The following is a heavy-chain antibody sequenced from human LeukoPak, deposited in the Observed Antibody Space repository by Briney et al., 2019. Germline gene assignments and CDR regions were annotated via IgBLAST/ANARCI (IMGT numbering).Heavy chain of an antibody. Sequence: GGSLRLSCAASGFTFNNAWMSWVRQAPGKGLEWVGSIKSKTDGGTTDYAAPVKGRFTISRDDSKNTLFLQMNSLKTEDTAVYYCTTGFYYDSSGYFYWGQGTLVTVSA. CDR1: GFTFNNAW. CDR3: TTGFYYDSSGYFY. CDR2: IKSKTDGGTT. J-gene: IGHJ4*02. D-gene: IGHD3-22*01. V-gene: IGHV3-15*01.